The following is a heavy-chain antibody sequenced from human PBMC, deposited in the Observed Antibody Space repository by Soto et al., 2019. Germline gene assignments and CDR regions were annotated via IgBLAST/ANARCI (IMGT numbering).Heavy chain of an antibody. CDR2: ISAYNGNT. D-gene: IGHD3-3*01. Sequence: ASVKVSCKASGYTFTSYGIIWVRQAPGQGLEWMGWISAYNGNTNYAQKLQGRVTMTTDTSTSTAYMELRSLRSDDTAVYYCARVSGGVYYDFWSGYYGPFDIWGQGTMVTVSS. V-gene: IGHV1-18*01. J-gene: IGHJ3*02. CDR3: ARVSGGVYYDFWSGYYGPFDI. CDR1: GYTFTSYG.